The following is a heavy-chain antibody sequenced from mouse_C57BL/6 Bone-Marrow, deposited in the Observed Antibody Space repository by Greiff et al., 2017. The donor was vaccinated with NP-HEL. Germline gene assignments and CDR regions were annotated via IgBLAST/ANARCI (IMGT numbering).Heavy chain of an antibody. Sequence: EVQLQQSGAELVRPGASVKLSCTASGFNIKDDYMHWVKQRPEQGLEWIGWIDPENGDTEYASKFQGKATITADTSSNTAYLQLSSLTSADTAVYYCTATPVQYFDYWGQGTTLTVSS. J-gene: IGHJ2*01. CDR2: IDPENGDT. V-gene: IGHV14-4*01. CDR3: TATPVQYFDY. CDR1: GFNIKDDY.